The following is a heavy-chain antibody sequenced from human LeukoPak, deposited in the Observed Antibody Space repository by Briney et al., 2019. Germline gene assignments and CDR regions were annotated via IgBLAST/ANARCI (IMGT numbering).Heavy chain of an antibody. J-gene: IGHJ4*02. V-gene: IGHV4-39*07. CDR3: ARNDSSGYFDY. D-gene: IGHD3-22*01. Sequence: SETLSLTCTVSGGSISSSSYYWGWIRQPPGKGLEWIGSIYYSGSTHYSPSLKSRVTIAVDTSKNQFSLKLSSVTAADTAVYYCARNDSSGYFDYWGQGTLVTVSS. CDR2: IYYSGST. CDR1: GGSISSSSYY.